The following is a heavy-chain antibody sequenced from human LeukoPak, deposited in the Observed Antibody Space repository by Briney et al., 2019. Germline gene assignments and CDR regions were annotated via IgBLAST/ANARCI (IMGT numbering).Heavy chain of an antibody. CDR1: GFNVSSNY. V-gene: IGHV3-66*01. CDR3: ATYSSGRRGYYFDS. Sequence: QPGGSLRLSCAASGFNVSSNYMSWVRQAPGKGLEWVAISYSGNTTYCADSVRGRFTISRDKSKNRLHLQMNSLRAEDTAVYYCATYSSGRRGYYFDSWGQGTLVTVSS. CDR2: SYSGNTT. J-gene: IGHJ4*02. D-gene: IGHD6-19*01.